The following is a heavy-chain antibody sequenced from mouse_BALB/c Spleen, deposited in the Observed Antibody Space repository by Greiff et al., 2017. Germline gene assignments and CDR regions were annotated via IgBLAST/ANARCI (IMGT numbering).Heavy chain of an antibody. V-gene: IGHV1-7*01. D-gene: IGHD2-14*01. CDR3: ARSGDRYDVLTRWYFDV. J-gene: IGHJ1*01. CDR2: INPSTGYT. Sequence: QVQLQQSGAELAKPGASVKMSCKASGYTFTSYWMHWVKQRPGQGLEWIGYINPSTGYTEYNQKFKDKATLTADKSSSTAYMQLSSLTSEDSAVYDCARSGDRYDVLTRWYFDVWGAGTTVTVSS. CDR1: GYTFTSYW.